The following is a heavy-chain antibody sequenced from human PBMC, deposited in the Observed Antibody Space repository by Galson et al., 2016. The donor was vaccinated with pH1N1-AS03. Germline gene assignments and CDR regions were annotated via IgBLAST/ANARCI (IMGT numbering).Heavy chain of an antibody. CDR3: VRDFYGDVFGY. Sequence: CAISGDSVSSDSAAWNWIRQSPSRGLEWLGRTYYRSRWYNDYAPSLSSRVSFTADTSKNQFSLHLTSVTPEDSATSFCVRDFYGDVFGYWGQGTLVTVSS. V-gene: IGHV6-1*01. CDR2: TYYRSRWYN. CDR1: GDSVSSDSAA. J-gene: IGHJ4*02. D-gene: IGHD4-17*01.